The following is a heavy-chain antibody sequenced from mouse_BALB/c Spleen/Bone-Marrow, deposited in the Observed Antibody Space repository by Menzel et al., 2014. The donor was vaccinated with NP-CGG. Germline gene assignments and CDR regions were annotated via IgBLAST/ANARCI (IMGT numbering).Heavy chain of an antibody. CDR2: IYPSDTYT. D-gene: IGHD1-1*01. J-gene: IGHJ4*01. V-gene: IGHV1-69*02. CDR1: GYTFTSYW. CDR3: TRYGNSHYYAVDY. Sequence: QVQLQQSGAELVRPGASVKLSCRASGYTFTSYWINWVKQRPGQGLEWIGNIYPSDTYTNYNQRFKDKATLTVDKSSSTAYMQLSSPTSEDSAVYYCTRYGNSHYYAVDYWGQGTSGTVSS.